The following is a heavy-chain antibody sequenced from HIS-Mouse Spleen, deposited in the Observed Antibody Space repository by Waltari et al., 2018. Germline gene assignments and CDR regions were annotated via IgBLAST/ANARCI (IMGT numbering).Heavy chain of an antibody. Sequence: QLQLQESGPGLVKPSETLSLTCTVSGGSISSSSYYWGWIRHPPGKGLEWIGSIYYSCSTYYHPSLKSRVTISVDTSKNQFSLKLSSVTAADTAVYYCARRRGWFDYWGQGTLVTVSS. D-gene: IGHD6-19*01. J-gene: IGHJ4*02. CDR3: ARRRGWFDY. V-gene: IGHV4-39*01. CDR1: GGSISSSSYY. CDR2: IYYSCST.